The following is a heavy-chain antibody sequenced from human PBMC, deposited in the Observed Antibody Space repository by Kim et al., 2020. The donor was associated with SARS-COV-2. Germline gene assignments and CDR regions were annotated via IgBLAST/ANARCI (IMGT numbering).Heavy chain of an antibody. J-gene: IGHJ6*02. V-gene: IGHV4-59*01. Sequence: LKSRVTISVDTSKNQFSLKLSSVTAADTAVYYCAREVSSPHAIYYYGMDVWGQGTTVTVSS. CDR3: AREVSSPHAIYYYGMDV. D-gene: IGHD2-2*01.